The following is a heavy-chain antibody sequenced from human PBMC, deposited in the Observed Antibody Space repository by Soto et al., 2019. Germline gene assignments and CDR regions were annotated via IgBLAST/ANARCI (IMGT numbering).Heavy chain of an antibody. V-gene: IGHV3-74*01. CDR1: GFTFSSYW. CDR3: ARGLSGYYGFDY. CDR2: IKGDETNT. D-gene: IGHD5-12*01. Sequence: EVQLVESGGGLVQFGGSLRLSCAASGFTFSSYWMHWVRQVPGKGLVWVSRIKGDETNTGYADSVKGRFTISRDNVKNTLYLQMNSLRHEDTAVYYCARGLSGYYGFDYWGQGTLVTVSS. J-gene: IGHJ4*02.